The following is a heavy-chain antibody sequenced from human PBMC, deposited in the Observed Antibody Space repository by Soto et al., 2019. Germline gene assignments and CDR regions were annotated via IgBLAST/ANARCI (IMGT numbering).Heavy chain of an antibody. CDR3: ARRGYGSRWPNVYMDV. J-gene: IGHJ6*03. CDR2: ISNNGAHT. D-gene: IGHD6-13*01. Sequence: EAQLVESGGGLVQPGGSLRLSCAASGFTFSNYEMHWVRQAPGKGLEYVSGISNNGAHTDYAKSVKGRFTISRDNSENTLYLQMGSLRAVDMALYYCARRGYGSRWPNVYMDVWGKGTTVTVS. V-gene: IGHV3-64*01. CDR1: GFTFSNYE.